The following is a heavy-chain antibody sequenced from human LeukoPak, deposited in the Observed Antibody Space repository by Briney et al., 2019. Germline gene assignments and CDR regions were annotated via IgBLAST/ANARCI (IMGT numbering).Heavy chain of an antibody. J-gene: IGHJ6*03. CDR3: AREGYDFWSARLADYYYYMDV. Sequence: GGSLRLSCAGSGFTFSSDWMHWVRQAPGKGLVWLSRIKSDGSSRSYADSVKGRFTISRDNSKNTLYLQMNSLRAEDTAVYYCAREGYDFWSARLADYYYYMDVWGKGTTVTVSS. D-gene: IGHD3-3*01. V-gene: IGHV3-74*01. CDR1: GFTFSSDW. CDR2: IKSDGSSR.